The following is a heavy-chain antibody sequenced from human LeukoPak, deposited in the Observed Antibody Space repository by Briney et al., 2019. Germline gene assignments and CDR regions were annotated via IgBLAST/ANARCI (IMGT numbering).Heavy chain of an antibody. Sequence: PSENLSLTCTVSGGSISSYYWSWIRQPPGKGLEWIGYIYYSGSTNYNPSLKSRVTISVDTSKNQFSLKLSSVTAADTAVYYCARHKVGAFSLFDYWGQGTLVTVSS. D-gene: IGHD1-26*01. J-gene: IGHJ4*02. CDR1: GGSISSYY. CDR3: ARHKVGAFSLFDY. V-gene: IGHV4-59*08. CDR2: IYYSGST.